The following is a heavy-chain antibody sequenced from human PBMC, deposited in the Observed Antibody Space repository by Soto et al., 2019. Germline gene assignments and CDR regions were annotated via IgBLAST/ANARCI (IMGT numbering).Heavy chain of an antibody. CDR1: GYTLTELS. J-gene: IGHJ5*02. V-gene: IGHV1-24*01. D-gene: IGHD3-9*01. Sequence: ASVKASCKVSGYTLTELSMHWVRQAPGKGLEWMGGFDPEDGETIYAQKFQGRVTMTEDTSTDTAYMELSSLRSEDTAVYYCATRTTYYDILTGYFNWFDPWGQGTLVTVSS. CDR2: FDPEDGET. CDR3: ATRTTYYDILTGYFNWFDP.